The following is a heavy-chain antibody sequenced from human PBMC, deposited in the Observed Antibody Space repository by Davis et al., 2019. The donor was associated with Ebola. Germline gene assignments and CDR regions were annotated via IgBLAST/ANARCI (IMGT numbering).Heavy chain of an antibody. CDR3: ARGLTYYYESSGYY. V-gene: IGHV4-34*01. Sequence: SETLSLTCAVYGGSFSGYYWSWIRQPPGKGLEWIGEINHSGSTNYNPSLKSRVTISVDTSKNQFSLKLSSVTAADTAVYYCARGLTYYYESSGYYWGQGTLLTVSS. CDR1: GGSFSGYY. CDR2: INHSGST. J-gene: IGHJ4*02. D-gene: IGHD3-22*01.